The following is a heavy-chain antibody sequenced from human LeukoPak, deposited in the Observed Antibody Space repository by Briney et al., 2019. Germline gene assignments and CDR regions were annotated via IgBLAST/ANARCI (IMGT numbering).Heavy chain of an antibody. J-gene: IGHJ4*02. CDR2: ISGSGGST. CDR1: GFTFSSYA. D-gene: IGHD3-10*01. V-gene: IGHV3-23*01. CDR3: ASSITMVRGVDY. Sequence: GGSLRLSCAASGFTFSSYAVSWVRQAPGKGLEWVSAISGSGGSTYYADSVKGRFTISRDNSKNTLYLQMNSLRAEDTAVYYCASSITMVRGVDYWGQGTLVTVSS.